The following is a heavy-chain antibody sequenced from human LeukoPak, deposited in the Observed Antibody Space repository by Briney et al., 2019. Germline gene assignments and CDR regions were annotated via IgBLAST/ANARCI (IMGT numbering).Heavy chain of an antibody. CDR1: GYTFTGYY. J-gene: IGHJ5*02. CDR2: INPNSGGT. V-gene: IGHV1-2*04. D-gene: IGHD2-2*01. Sequence: ASVKVSCKAPGYTFTGYYMHWVRQAPGQGLEWMGWINPNSGGTNYAQKFQGWVTMTRDTSISTAYMELSRLRSDDTAVYYCARNGRDSGYCSSTSCHDWFDPWGQGTLVTVSS. CDR3: ARNGRDSGYCSSTSCHDWFDP.